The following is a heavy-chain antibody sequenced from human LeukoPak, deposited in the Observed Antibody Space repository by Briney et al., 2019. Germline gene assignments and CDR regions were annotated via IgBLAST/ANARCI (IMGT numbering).Heavy chain of an antibody. CDR2: ISGGGVST. D-gene: IGHD3-22*01. V-gene: IGHV3-23*01. Sequence: GGSLRLSCAASGFTFSSYAMSWVRQAPGKGLEWVSAISGGGVSTYYADSVKGRFTISRDNSKNMLYLQMNSLRAEDTAVYYCAKTLGYSGYFSPWGQGTLVTVSS. J-gene: IGHJ5*02. CDR1: GFTFSSYA. CDR3: AKTLGYSGYFSP.